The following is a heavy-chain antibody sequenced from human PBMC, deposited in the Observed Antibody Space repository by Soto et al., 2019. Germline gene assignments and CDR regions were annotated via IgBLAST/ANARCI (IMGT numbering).Heavy chain of an antibody. V-gene: IGHV1-18*01. CDR3: ARDLAVALIAS. CDR2: ISAYNGNT. D-gene: IGHD6-19*01. CDR1: GYSFTSYG. J-gene: IGHJ4*02. Sequence: QVQLVQSGAEVKKPGASVKVSCKASGYSFTSYGISWVRQAPGQGSEWMGWISAYNGNTKYAQKLQGRVTMTTATTPSTVNMELRSLRSDDTAMYYGARDLAVALIASWGQGTLVTVSS.